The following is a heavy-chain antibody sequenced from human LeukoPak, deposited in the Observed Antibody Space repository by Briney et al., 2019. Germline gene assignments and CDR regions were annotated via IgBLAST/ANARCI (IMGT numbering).Heavy chain of an antibody. CDR1: GYTFTGYY. J-gene: IGHJ4*02. Sequence: EASVKVSCEASGYTFTGYYMHWVRQAPGQGLEWMGRINPNSGGTNYAQKFQGRVTMTRDTSISTAYMELSRLRSDDTAVYYCATVPPPTSPGDYWGQGTLVTVSS. V-gene: IGHV1-2*06. CDR3: ATVPPPTSPGDY. CDR2: INPNSGGT. D-gene: IGHD4-11*01.